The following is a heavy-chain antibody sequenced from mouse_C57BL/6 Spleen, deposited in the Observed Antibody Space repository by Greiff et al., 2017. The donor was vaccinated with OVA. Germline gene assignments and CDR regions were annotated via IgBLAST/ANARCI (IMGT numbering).Heavy chain of an antibody. V-gene: IGHV1-50*01. Sequence: QVQLQQPGAELVKPGASVKLSCKASGYTFTSYWMQWVKQRPGQGLEWIGEIDPSDSYTNYNQKFKGKATLTVDTSSSTAYMQLSSLTSEDSAVYYCARRDYDRFAYWGQGTLVTVSA. D-gene: IGHD2-4*01. CDR1: GYTFTSYW. J-gene: IGHJ3*01. CDR2: IDPSDSYT. CDR3: ARRDYDRFAY.